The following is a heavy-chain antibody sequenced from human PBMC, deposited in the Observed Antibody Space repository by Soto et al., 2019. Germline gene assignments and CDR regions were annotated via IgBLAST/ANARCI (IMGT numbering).Heavy chain of an antibody. CDR1: GFTFTSYW. J-gene: IGHJ6*02. V-gene: IGHV3-74*01. CDR3: ARGIKNYYGVDV. Sequence: EVQLVESGGDLVQPGGSLRLSCAASGFTFTSYWMHWVRQAPGKGLVWVSRINSDGTTTNYAESVTGRFTISRDNAKKTVYLQMNSLRAEDTAVYYCARGIKNYYGVDVWGQGTTVTVSS. CDR2: INSDGTTT.